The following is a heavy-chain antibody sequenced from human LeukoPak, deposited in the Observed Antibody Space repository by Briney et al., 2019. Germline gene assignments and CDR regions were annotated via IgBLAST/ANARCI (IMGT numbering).Heavy chain of an antibody. Sequence: PSETLSLTCTVSGGSISSYYWSWIRQPPGKGLEWIGYIYYSGSTSYNPSLKSRVTISIDTSKKQFTLKLSSVTAADTAVYYCAREGYGTTHYYGSGSYYLDVWGQGTTVTVSS. CDR2: IYYSGST. J-gene: IGHJ6*02. V-gene: IGHV4-59*01. CDR3: AREGYGTTHYYGSGSYYLDV. CDR1: GGSISSYY. D-gene: IGHD3-10*01.